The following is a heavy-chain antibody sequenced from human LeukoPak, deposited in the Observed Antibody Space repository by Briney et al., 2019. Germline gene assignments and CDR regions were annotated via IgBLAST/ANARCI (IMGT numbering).Heavy chain of an antibody. CDR1: GYTFSAYY. CDR2: INPNSGGT. V-gene: IGHV1-2*06. D-gene: IGHD3-22*01. J-gene: IGHJ4*02. CDR3: ARVDDYYDSSGYYNY. Sequence: GASVKVSCKASGYTFSAYYMHWVRQAPGQGLEWMARINPNSGGTNYAQKFQGRVTMTRDTSISTAYMEVSRLRSDDTAVYYCARVDDYYDSSGYYNYWGQGTLVTVSS.